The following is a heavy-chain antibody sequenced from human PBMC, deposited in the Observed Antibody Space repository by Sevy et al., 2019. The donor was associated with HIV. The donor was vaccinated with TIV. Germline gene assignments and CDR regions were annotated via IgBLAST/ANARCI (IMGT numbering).Heavy chain of an antibody. V-gene: IGHV3-73*01. D-gene: IGHD1-26*01. CDR3: TRPHISGSYPG. CDR1: GFNFSGSA. CDR2: IRSKVNNYAT. Sequence: GGSLRLSCAASGFNFSGSAMHWVRQASGKGLEWVGRIRSKVNNYATTYATSVKGRFTISRDDSKNTIYLEMNSLKAEDTAVYYCTRPHISGSYPGWCQGTLVTVSS. J-gene: IGHJ4*02.